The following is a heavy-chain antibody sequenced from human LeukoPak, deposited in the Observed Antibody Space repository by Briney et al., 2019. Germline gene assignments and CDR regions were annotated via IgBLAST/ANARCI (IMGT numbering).Heavy chain of an antibody. CDR3: ARGRTGTTTTVSQYFDY. CDR2: ISYDGSNK. CDR1: VFTYTSYA. Sequence: GGSLTLSCAASVFTYTSYAMHWVRQAPGKGLEWVAVISYDGSNKYYADSVKGQFTIFRDNAKNPLYLQMNSLRADDTAVYYCARGRTGTTTTVSQYFDYWGQGTLVTVSS. V-gene: IGHV3-30-3*01. D-gene: IGHD1-7*01. J-gene: IGHJ4*02.